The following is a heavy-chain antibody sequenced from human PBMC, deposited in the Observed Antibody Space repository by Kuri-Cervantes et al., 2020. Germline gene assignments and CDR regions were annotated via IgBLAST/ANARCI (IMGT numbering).Heavy chain of an antibody. CDR1: GFTFSSYW. V-gene: IGHV3-7*01. Sequence: GESLKISCAASGFTFSSYWMSWVRQAPGKGLEWVANIKQDGSEKYYVDSVKGRFTISRDNAKNSLYLQMNSLRAEDTAVYYCATYYYPDYWGQGTLVTVSS. CDR2: IKQDGSEK. J-gene: IGHJ4*02. CDR3: ATYYYPDY. D-gene: IGHD3-10*01.